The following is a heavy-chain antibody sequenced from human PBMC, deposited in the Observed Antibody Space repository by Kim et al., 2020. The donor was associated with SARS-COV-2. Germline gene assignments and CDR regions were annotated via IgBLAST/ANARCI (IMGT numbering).Heavy chain of an antibody. CDR1: GYTFMNYD. D-gene: IGHD6-13*01. CDR3: ARAVKQLVRPTILSYYYFMDV. CDR2: MNPNTGDK. V-gene: IGHV1-8*01. Sequence: ASVKVSCKASGYTFMNYDINWVRQATGQGLEWMGSMNPNTGDKVYGQKFQGRVMLTTNASITTVYMELTSLRSEDTAVYYCARAVKQLVRPTILSYYYFMDVWGKGTTVLVAS. J-gene: IGHJ6*03.